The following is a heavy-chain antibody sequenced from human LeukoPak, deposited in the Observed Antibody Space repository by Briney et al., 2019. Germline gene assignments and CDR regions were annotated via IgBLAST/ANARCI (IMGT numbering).Heavy chain of an antibody. D-gene: IGHD6-19*01. CDR3: AKVIAVAGIAFDY. J-gene: IGHJ4*02. Sequence: PGGSLRLSCAASGCTFSSYAMSWVRQAPGKGLEWVSAISGSGGSTYYADSVKGRFTISRDNSKNTLYLQMNSLRAEDTAVYYCAKVIAVAGIAFDYWGQGTLVTVSS. V-gene: IGHV3-23*01. CDR2: ISGSGGST. CDR1: GCTFSSYA.